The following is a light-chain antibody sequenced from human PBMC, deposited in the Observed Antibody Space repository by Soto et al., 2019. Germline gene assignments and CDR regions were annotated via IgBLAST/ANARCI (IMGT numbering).Light chain of an antibody. CDR1: SSNIGSNY. V-gene: IGLV1-47*01. J-gene: IGLJ3*02. Sequence: SVLTQPPSASGTPGQRVTISCSGASSNIGSNYVSWFQQVPGTAPKLLIYRNNQRPSGVPDRFSGSKSGTSASLAISGLRSEDEVDFFCAAWDDSLNSWLFGGGTQLTVL. CDR3: AAWDDSLNSWL. CDR2: RNN.